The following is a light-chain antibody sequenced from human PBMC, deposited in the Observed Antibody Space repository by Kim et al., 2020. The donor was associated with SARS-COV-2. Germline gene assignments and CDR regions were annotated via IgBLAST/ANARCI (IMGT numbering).Light chain of an antibody. J-gene: IGLJ2*01. CDR3: QAWDSSTVV. CDR2: QDS. Sequence: VPTGKTASITCSGDKLGDKYACWYQQKPGQSHVLVIYQDSKRHSGIPDQFSGSNSGNTVTLTISGTQAMDEADYYCQAWDSSTVVFGGGTQLTVL. V-gene: IGLV3-1*01. CDR1: KLGDKY.